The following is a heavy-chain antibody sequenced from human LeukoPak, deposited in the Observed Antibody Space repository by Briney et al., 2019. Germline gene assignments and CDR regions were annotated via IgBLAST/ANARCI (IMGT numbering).Heavy chain of an antibody. CDR3: AGWLSGSYHNVIDS. CDR2: ISNSGTSI. D-gene: IGHD3-10*01. Sequence: GGSLRLSCAASGFTFIDYYMNWIRQAPGKGLEWVSYISNSGTSIYYTDSVKGRFTISRDNAKNSLYLQMNSLRAEDTAVYYCAGWLSGSYHNVIDSWGQGTLVTVSS. J-gene: IGHJ4*02. CDR1: GFTFIDYY. V-gene: IGHV3-11*01.